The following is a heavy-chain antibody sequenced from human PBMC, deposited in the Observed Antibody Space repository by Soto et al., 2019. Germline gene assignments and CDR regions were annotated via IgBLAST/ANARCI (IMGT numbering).Heavy chain of an antibody. Sequence: GGSLRLSCAASGFTFSSYSMNWVRQAPGKGLEWVSYISSSSSTIYYADSVKGRFTISRDNAKNSLYLQMNSLRAEDTAVYYWARTPYSSSPYFDYWGQGTLVTVSS. D-gene: IGHD6-6*01. V-gene: IGHV3-48*01. CDR2: ISSSSSTI. CDR3: ARTPYSSSPYFDY. CDR1: GFTFSSYS. J-gene: IGHJ4*02.